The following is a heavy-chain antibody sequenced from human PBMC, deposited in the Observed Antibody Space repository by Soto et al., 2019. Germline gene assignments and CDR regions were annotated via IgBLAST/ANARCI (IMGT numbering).Heavy chain of an antibody. CDR2: IYYSGST. D-gene: IGHD6-13*01. Sequence: PLETLSLTCTVSGGSISSYYWSWIRQPPGKGLEWIGYIYYSGSTNYNPSLKSRVTISVDTSKNQFSLKLSSVTAADTAVYYCARGDEAADYYYYGMDVWGQGTTVTVSS. V-gene: IGHV4-59*01. CDR3: ARGDEAADYYYYGMDV. CDR1: GGSISSYY. J-gene: IGHJ6*02.